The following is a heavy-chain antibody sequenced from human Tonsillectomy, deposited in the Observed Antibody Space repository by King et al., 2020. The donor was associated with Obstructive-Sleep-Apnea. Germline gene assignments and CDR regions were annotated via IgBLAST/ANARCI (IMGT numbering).Heavy chain of an antibody. J-gene: IGHJ4*02. D-gene: IGHD4-17*01. Sequence: VQLVESGGGVVQPGRSLRLSCAASGFTFSTYEMHWVCQAPGKGLEWVAAISYDGSDKYFEDYVKGRFTISRDNSKNTLSLQMNSLTTEETAVFYCATCGDYPGSSFDYWGQGTLVTVSS. CDR2: ISYDGSDK. CDR3: ATCGDYPGSSFDY. V-gene: IGHV3-30*04. CDR1: GFTFSTYE.